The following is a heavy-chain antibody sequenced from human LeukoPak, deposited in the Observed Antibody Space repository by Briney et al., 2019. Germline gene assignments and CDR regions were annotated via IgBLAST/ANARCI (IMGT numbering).Heavy chain of an antibody. CDR2: IRSKAYGGTT. J-gene: IGHJ4*02. CDR1: GFTFGDYA. CDR3: TRDPDGSSRLDY. Sequence: GGSLRLSCTASGFTFGDYAMSWVRQAPGKGLEWVGFIRSKAYGGTTEYAASVKGRFTTSRDDSKSIAYLQMNSLKTEDTAVYYCTRDPDGSSRLDYWGQGTLVTVSS. D-gene: IGHD6-6*01. V-gene: IGHV3-49*04.